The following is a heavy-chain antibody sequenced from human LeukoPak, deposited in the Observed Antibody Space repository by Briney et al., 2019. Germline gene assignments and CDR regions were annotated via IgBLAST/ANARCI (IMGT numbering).Heavy chain of an antibody. CDR2: INPSGGST. CDR1: GYTFTSYY. V-gene: IGHV1-46*01. Sequence: ASVKVSCKASGYTFTSYYMHWVRQAPGQGLEWMGIINPSGGSTSYAQKFQGRVTMTRDTSTSTVYMELSSVTAADTAVYYCARVGWQLVRYYYYYMDVWGKGTTVTVSS. J-gene: IGHJ6*03. CDR3: ARVGWQLVRYYYYYMDV. D-gene: IGHD6-6*01.